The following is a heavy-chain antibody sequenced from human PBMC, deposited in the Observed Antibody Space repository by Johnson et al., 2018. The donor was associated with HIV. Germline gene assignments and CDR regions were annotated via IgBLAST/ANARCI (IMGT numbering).Heavy chain of an antibody. V-gene: IGHV3-7*05. Sequence: VQLVESGGGLIQPGGSLRLSCAASGFTFSSYGMHWVRQAPGKGLEWVANIKQDGSEKYYVDSVKGRFTISRDNAKNSLYLQMNSLRAEDTAVYYCARVGGSWMLDAFDIWGQGTVVTVSS. J-gene: IGHJ3*02. CDR3: ARVGGSWMLDAFDI. CDR1: GFTFSSYG. D-gene: IGHD3-10*01. CDR2: IKQDGSEK.